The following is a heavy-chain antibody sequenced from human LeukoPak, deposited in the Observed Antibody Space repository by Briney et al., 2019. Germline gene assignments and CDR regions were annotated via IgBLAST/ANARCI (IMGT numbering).Heavy chain of an antibody. J-gene: IGHJ4*02. CDR1: GGSISSYY. D-gene: IGHD2-15*01. V-gene: IGHV4-59*01. Sequence: SETLSLTCTVSGGSISSYYWGWIRQPPGKGLEWIGYIYYTGSTNYNPSLKSRVTISVDTSKNQFSLKLSSVIAADTAVYYCARRYCSGGSCYSALDYWGQGTLVTVSS. CDR3: ARRYCSGGSCYSALDY. CDR2: IYYTGST.